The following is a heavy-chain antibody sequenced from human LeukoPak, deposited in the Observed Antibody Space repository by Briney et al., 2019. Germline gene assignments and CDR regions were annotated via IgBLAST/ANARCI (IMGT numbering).Heavy chain of an antibody. J-gene: IGHJ4*02. CDR1: GYTVTSYD. V-gene: IGHV1-8*01. D-gene: IGHD6-19*01. Sequence: ASVKVSCKASGYTVTSYDINWVRQATGQGREWMGWMNPNSGNTGYAQKFQGRVTMTRNTSISTAYMELSSLRSEDTAVYYCARAGLGGVAVAGRLGYWGQGTLVTVSS. CDR2: MNPNSGNT. CDR3: ARAGLGGVAVAGRLGY.